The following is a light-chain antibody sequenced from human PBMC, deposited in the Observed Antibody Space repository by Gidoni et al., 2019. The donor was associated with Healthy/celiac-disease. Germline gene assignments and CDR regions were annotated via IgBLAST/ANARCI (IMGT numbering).Light chain of an antibody. CDR2: DAS. J-gene: IGKJ5*01. Sequence: EIVLTQSPATLSLSPGKRATLSCRASQSVSSYLAWYQQNPGQAPRLLIYDASNRAPGIPARFSGSGSGTDFILPISSREPEDYVVYYCQQRRNWPPITFGQGTRLEIK. CDR3: QQRRNWPPIT. V-gene: IGKV3-11*01. CDR1: QSVSSY.